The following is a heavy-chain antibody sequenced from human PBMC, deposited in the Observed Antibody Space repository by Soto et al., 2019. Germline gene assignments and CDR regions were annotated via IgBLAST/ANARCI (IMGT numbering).Heavy chain of an antibody. J-gene: IGHJ6*02. D-gene: IGHD3-16*01. CDR3: EAEMTFGKFSVV. CDR2: IFPKFGTT. CDR1: GDTDTNYV. V-gene: IGHV1-69*13. Sequence: VASVKVSCKASGDTDTNYVISWVRQAPGQGLEWMGGIFPKFGTTYSAQKLQDRLTITADESTSTVYMQLSSLRLDDTAVYYCEAEMTFGKFSVVWGQRTTVTVSS.